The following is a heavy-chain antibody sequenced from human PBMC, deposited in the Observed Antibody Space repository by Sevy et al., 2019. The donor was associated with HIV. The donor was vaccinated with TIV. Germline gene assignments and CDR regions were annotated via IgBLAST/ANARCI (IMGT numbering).Heavy chain of an antibody. J-gene: IGHJ4*02. V-gene: IGHV1-46*03. CDR3: ARDHSWNKGTYFDF. CDR1: GYTFTSYY. D-gene: IGHD1-1*01. CDR2: INPTGGST. Sequence: ASVKVSCKASGYTFTSYYMHWVRQAPGQGLEWMGIINPTGGSTSYADRFQGRVTMTRDTSTSTVYMELSSLRSEDTAVYYCARDHSWNKGTYFDFWGQGTLVTVSS.